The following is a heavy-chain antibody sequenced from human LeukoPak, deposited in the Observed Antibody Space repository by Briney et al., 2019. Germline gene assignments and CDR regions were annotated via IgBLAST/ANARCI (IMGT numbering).Heavy chain of an antibody. Sequence: GSLRLSCAASGFTFSSYSMNWVRQPPGKGLEWIGSRYTSGNTYYNPSLKSRVTISVDTSKNQFSLKVTSVTAADSAVYFCTRHLRDDSNYRELGTFDIWGQGTMVTVSS. J-gene: IGHJ3*02. V-gene: IGHV4-39*01. D-gene: IGHD5-24*01. CDR1: GFTFSSYSMN. CDR3: TRHLRDDSNYRELGTFDI. CDR2: RYTSGNT.